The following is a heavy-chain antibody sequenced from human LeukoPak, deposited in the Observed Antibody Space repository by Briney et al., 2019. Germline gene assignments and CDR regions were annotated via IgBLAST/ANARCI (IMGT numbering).Heavy chain of an antibody. Sequence: GGSLRLSCAASGFTFSSYSMNLVRQAPGKGLEWVSSISRTSRHKYYSDSVKGRFTISRDDAENSLFLQMDSLRAEDTAIYYCVRDMNTVTTCYLQFWGQGTLVTVSS. CDR3: VRDMNTVTTCYLQF. CDR1: GFTFSSYS. D-gene: IGHD1-1*01. CDR2: ISRTSRHK. V-gene: IGHV3-21*01. J-gene: IGHJ1*01.